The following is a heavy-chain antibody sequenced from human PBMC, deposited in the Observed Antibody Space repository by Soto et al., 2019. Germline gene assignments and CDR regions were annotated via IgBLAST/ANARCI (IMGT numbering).Heavy chain of an antibody. CDR2: IYDGGTT. CDR3: AVHRATPGVALSNWFGP. J-gene: IGHJ5*02. CDR1: GDSISGVNYY. D-gene: IGHD3-10*01. Sequence: SETLSLTCTVSGDSISGVNYYWSWSRQSPDKGLEWIGHIYDGGTTYSNPSLKSRVTVSIDTSKNQFSLQLSSMSAADTAVYYCAVHRATPGVALSNWFGPWGQG. V-gene: IGHV4-30-4*01.